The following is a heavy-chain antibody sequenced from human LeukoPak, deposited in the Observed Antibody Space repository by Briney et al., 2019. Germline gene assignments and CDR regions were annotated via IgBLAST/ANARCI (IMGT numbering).Heavy chain of an antibody. D-gene: IGHD3-22*01. CDR1: GGSFSGYY. CDR3: AKDLRITMIVVPGY. Sequence: PSETLSLTCAVYGGSFSGYYWSWIRQPPGKGLEWIGEINHSGSTNYNPSLKSRVTISVDTSKNQFSLKLSSVTAADTAVYYCAKDLRITMIVVPGYWGQGTLVTVSS. J-gene: IGHJ4*02. CDR2: INHSGST. V-gene: IGHV4-34*01.